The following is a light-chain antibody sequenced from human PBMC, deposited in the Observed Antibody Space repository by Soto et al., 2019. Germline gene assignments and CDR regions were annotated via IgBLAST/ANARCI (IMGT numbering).Light chain of an antibody. CDR2: GAS. V-gene: IGKV3-15*01. J-gene: IGKJ2*01. Sequence: EIVMTQSPATLSVSPGERATLSCRASQSVSSNLAWYQQKPGQAPRLLIYGASTRATGIPARFSGSGSGTAFTLTISSLQSEDFAVYYCQQYHKWPTYTFGQGTKLEIK. CDR1: QSVSSN. CDR3: QQYHKWPTYT.